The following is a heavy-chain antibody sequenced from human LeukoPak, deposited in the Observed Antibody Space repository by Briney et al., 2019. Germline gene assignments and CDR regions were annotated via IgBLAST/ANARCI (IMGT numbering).Heavy chain of an antibody. Sequence: TGWSLRLSCAASGFTFSNYWMHWVRQAPGKGLVWVSRVHSDGRSTTYADSVKGRFTISRDNAKNTLYLQMNSLRVEDTAVYYCARGGTYSFDYWGRGTLVTVSS. J-gene: IGHJ4*02. CDR1: GFTFSNYW. V-gene: IGHV3-74*01. D-gene: IGHD1-26*01. CDR3: ARGGTYSFDY. CDR2: VHSDGRST.